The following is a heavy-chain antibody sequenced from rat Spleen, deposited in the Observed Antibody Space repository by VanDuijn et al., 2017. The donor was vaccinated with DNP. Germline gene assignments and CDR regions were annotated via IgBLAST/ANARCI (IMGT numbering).Heavy chain of an antibody. V-gene: IGHV5S13*01. Sequence: EVQLVESGGGLVQPGRSLKLSCAASGFTFSNYGMAWVRQAPTKGQEWVASISTGGDKSAYRDSVKGRFIIFRDDAKNTQYLKMDSLRSEDTATYYCARHEDYSSYVYGFAYWGQGTLVTVSS. CDR2: ISTGGDKS. D-gene: IGHD1-2*01. CDR1: GFTFSNYG. J-gene: IGHJ3*01. CDR3: ARHEDYSSYVYGFAY.